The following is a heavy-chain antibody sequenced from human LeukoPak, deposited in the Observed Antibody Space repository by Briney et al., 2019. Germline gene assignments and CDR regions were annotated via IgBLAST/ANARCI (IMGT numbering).Heavy chain of an antibody. V-gene: IGHV4-59*12. CDR3: ARDIYGYSDY. CDR2: IYYSGST. J-gene: IGHJ4*02. CDR1: GGSISSYY. D-gene: IGHD2-21*01. Sequence: PSETLSLTCTVSGGSISSYYWSWIRQPPGKGLEWIGYIYYSGSTNYNPSLKSRVTISVDTSKNQFSLKLSSVTAADTAVYYCARDIYGYSDYWGQGTLVTVSS.